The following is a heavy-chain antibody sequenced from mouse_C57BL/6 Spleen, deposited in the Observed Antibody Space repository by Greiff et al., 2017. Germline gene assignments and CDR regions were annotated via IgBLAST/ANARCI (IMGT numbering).Heavy chain of an antibody. D-gene: IGHD2-3*01. J-gene: IGHJ2*01. CDR1: GYTFTSYW. CDR2: IDPSDSYT. V-gene: IGHV1-50*01. Sequence: QVQLQQPGAELVKPGASVKLSCKASGYTFTSYWMQWVKQRPGQGLEWIGEIDPSDSYTNYNQKFKGKATLTVDTASSTAYMQLSSLTSEDAAVYYCERYEVYYDYWGQGTTLTVAS. CDR3: ERYEVYYDY.